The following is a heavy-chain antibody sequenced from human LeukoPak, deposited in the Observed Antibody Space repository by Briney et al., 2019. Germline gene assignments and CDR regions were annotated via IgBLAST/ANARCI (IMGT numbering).Heavy chain of an antibody. CDR3: ARDHVGGRFFWSGYQTNYYYGMDV. V-gene: IGHV3-30*03. CDR1: GFTFSSYG. D-gene: IGHD3-3*01. Sequence: PGRSLRLSCAASGFTFSSYGMHWVRQAPGKGLEWVAVISYDGSNKYYADSVKGRFTISRDNSKNTLYLQMNSLRTEDTAVYYCARDHVGGRFFWSGYQTNYYYGMDVWGQGTTVTVSS. CDR2: ISYDGSNK. J-gene: IGHJ6*02.